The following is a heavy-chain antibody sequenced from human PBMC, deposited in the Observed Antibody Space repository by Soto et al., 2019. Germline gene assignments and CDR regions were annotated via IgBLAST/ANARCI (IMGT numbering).Heavy chain of an antibody. CDR3: AKDANDYPFDY. CDR2: ISYDGSNK. D-gene: IGHD1-1*01. V-gene: IGHV3-30*18. J-gene: IGHJ4*02. Sequence: GGSLRLSCAASGFTFSSYGMHWVRQAPGKGLEWVAVISYDGSNKYYADSVKGRFTISRDNSKNTLYLQMNSLRAEDTAVYYCAKDANDYPFDYWGQGTLVTVSS. CDR1: GFTFSSYG.